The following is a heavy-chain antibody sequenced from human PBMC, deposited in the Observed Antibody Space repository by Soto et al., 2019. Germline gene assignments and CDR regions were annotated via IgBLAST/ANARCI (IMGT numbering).Heavy chain of an antibody. V-gene: IGHV3-66*01. CDR2: MFYGGST. D-gene: IGHD3-10*01. CDR1: GFTVSTHY. Sequence: EVQLVESEGGLVQPGGSLRLSCAASGFTVSTHYMTWVRQAPGKGLEWVSVMFYGGSTYYADSVKGRFTISRDDSENTLYLQMNSLRAEDTAVYYCATTGMGITLYYYYHGMDVWGQGTTVTVSS. CDR3: ATTGMGITLYYYYHGMDV. J-gene: IGHJ6*02.